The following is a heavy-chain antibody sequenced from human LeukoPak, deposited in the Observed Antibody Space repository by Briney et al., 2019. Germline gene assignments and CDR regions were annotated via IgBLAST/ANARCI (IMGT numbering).Heavy chain of an antibody. Sequence: SETLSLTCTVSGGSISSYYWSWIRQPPGKGLEWIGYIYYSGSTNYNPSLKSRVTISVATSKNQFSLKLSSVTAADTAVYYCARNSCSGGSCYENRGYFDYWGQGTLVTVSS. D-gene: IGHD2-15*01. CDR3: ARNSCSGGSCYENRGYFDY. CDR1: GGSISSYY. J-gene: IGHJ4*02. CDR2: IYYSGST. V-gene: IGHV4-59*08.